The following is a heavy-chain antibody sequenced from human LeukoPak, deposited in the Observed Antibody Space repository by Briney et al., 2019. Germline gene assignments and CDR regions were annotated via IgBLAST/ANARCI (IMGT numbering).Heavy chain of an antibody. J-gene: IGHJ4*02. D-gene: IGHD4-23*01. Sequence: PETLSLTCTVSGGSISSTSYYWGWIRQPPGKGLEWIGSVYFSGTTSYNPSLKSRVTISVDTSKNQFSLKLSSVTAADTAVYYCARPYRGDVNDGGNSVSDYWGQGTLVTVSS. CDR1: GGSISSTSYY. V-gene: IGHV4-39*07. CDR3: ARPYRGDVNDGGNSVSDY. CDR2: VYFSGTT.